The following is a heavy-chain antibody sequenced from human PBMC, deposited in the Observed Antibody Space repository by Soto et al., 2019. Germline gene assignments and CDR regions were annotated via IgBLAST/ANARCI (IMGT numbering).Heavy chain of an antibody. V-gene: IGHV1-69*12. J-gene: IGHJ3*02. CDR1: GGTFSSYA. D-gene: IGHD2-2*01. CDR2: IIPIFGTA. CDR3: ARDDCISTSCYATGAFDI. Sequence: QVQLVQSGAEVKKPGSSVKVSCKASGGTFSSYAISWVRQAPGQGLEWMGGIIPIFGTANYAQKFEGRVTITADESTSTAYMVLSSLRSEDTAVYYCARDDCISTSCYATGAFDIWGQGTMVTVSS.